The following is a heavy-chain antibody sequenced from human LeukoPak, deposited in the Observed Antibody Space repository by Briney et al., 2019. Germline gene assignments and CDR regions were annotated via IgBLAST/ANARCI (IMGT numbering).Heavy chain of an antibody. CDR1: ELAFKNVW. CDR2: IKSKTDGGTT. J-gene: IGHJ4*02. D-gene: IGHD3-3*01. V-gene: IGHV3-15*01. Sequence: GGSLRLSCGASELAFKNVWMSWVRQAPGKGLEWVGRIKSKTDGGTTDYAAPVKGRFTISRDDSKNTLYLQMNSLKTEDTAVYYCTTWLLGGFLEWYYQPDFDYWGQGTLVTVSS. CDR3: TTWLLGGFLEWYYQPDFDY.